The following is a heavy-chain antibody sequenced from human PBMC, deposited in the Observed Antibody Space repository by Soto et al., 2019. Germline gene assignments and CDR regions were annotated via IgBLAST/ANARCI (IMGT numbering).Heavy chain of an antibody. Sequence: QVQLVESGGAVVQPGKSLRLSCSASGFTFSDYGMHWVRQAPGKGLVWLAVIWFDGNNKYHADSVRDRFTISRDNSKNTLYLQMNTLRAEDTAVYYFARDRLTGTTEWHSLEFCGQGTLVTVSS. D-gene: IGHD1-20*01. V-gene: IGHV3-33*01. J-gene: IGHJ4*02. CDR2: IWFDGNNK. CDR1: GFTFSDYG. CDR3: ARDRLTGTTEWHSLEF.